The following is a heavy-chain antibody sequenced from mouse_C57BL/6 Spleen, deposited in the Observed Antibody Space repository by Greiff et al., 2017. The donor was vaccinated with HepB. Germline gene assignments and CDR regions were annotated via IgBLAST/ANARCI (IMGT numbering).Heavy chain of an antibody. V-gene: IGHV1-81*01. CDR3: EINWDWCAY. CDR1: GYTFTSYG. J-gene: IGHJ3*01. CDR2: IYPRSGNT. D-gene: IGHD4-1*02. Sequence: VQLQQSGAELARPGASVKLSCKASGYTFTSYGISWVKQRTGQGLEWIGEIYPRSGNTYYNEKFKGKATLTADKSSSTAYMELRSLTSEDSAVYFCEINWDWCAYWGQGTLVTVSA.